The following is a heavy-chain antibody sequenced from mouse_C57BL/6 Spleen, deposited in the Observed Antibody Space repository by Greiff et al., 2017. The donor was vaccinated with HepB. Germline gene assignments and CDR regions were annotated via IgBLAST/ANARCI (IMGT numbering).Heavy chain of an antibody. CDR1: GFTFSDYY. Sequence: DVKLVESEGGLVQPGSSIKLSCTASGFTFSDYYMAWVRQVPEKGLEWVANINYDGSSTYYLDSLKSRFIISRDNAKNILYLQMSSLQSEDTATYYCGRAPGLYYYGSSYAMVYWGQGTSVTVAS. J-gene: IGHJ4*01. CDR2: INYDGSST. D-gene: IGHD1-1*01. V-gene: IGHV5-16*01. CDR3: GRAPGLYYYGSSYAMVY.